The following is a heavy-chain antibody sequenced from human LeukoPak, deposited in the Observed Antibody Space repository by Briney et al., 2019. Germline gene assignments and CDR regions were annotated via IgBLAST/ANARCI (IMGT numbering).Heavy chain of an antibody. CDR1: GGSISNYY. V-gene: IGHV4-59*12. J-gene: IGHJ4*02. CDR2: IYQSGST. CDR3: ARGKYGDFLYYFDY. D-gene: IGHD4-17*01. Sequence: PSETLSLTCTVSGGSISNYYWSWIRQPPGKGLEWIGYIYQSGSTDYNPSLKSRVTISVDRSKNQFSLKLSSVTAADTAVYYCARGKYGDFLYYFDYWGQGTLVTVSS.